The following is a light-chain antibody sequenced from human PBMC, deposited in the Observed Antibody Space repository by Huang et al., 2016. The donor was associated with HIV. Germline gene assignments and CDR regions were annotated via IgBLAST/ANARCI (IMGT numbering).Light chain of an antibody. CDR1: QSISSK. CDR2: GAS. J-gene: IGKJ3*01. V-gene: IGKV3-15*01. Sequence: ERVMTQSPVTLSVSPGERATFSCGASQSISSKLAWYQQKPGQAPRRLIYGASTRATGIPARFSGSGSGTEFTLTISSLQSEDFAVYYCQQYNNWPFTFGPGTRVDIK. CDR3: QQYNNWPFT.